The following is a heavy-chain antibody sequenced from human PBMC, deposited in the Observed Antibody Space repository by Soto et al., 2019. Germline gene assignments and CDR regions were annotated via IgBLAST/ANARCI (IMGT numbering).Heavy chain of an antibody. CDR1: GGTFSSYA. J-gene: IGHJ6*02. V-gene: IGHV1-69*13. CDR2: IIPIFGTA. CDR3: ATSGYCSGGSCYSYYYYGMDV. Sequence: ASVKVSCKASGGTFSSYAISWVRQAPGQGLEWMGGIIPIFGTANYAQKFQGRVTITADESTSTAYMELSSLRSEDTAVYYCATSGYCSGGSCYSYYYYGMDVWGQGTTVTVSS. D-gene: IGHD2-15*01.